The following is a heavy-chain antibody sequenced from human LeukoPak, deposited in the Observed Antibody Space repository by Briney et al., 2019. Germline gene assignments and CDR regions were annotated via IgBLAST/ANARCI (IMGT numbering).Heavy chain of an antibody. J-gene: IGHJ6*03. Sequence: GGSLRLSCAASGFTFSNYAMHWVRQAPGKGLEWMSVISYDGSNKYYAESVKGRFTISRDNSKNTLYLQMNSLRPEDTAVYYCARDPGPYGDYMDVWGKGTTVTVSS. D-gene: IGHD1-1*01. V-gene: IGHV3-30*04. CDR1: GFTFSNYA. CDR2: ISYDGSNK. CDR3: ARDPGPYGDYMDV.